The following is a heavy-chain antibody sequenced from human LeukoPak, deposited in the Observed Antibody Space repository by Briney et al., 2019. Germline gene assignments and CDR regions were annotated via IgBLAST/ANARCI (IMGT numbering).Heavy chain of an antibody. V-gene: IGHV4-59*01. D-gene: IGHD3-10*01. J-gene: IGHJ4*02. CDR2: IYYSGST. CDR3: ARDRGIWFGELL. Sequence: SETLSLTCTVSGGSISSYYWSWIRQPPGKGLKWIGYIYYSGSTNYNPSLKSRVTISVDTSKNQFSLKLSSVTAADTAVYYCARDRGIWFGELLWGQGTLVTVSS. CDR1: GGSISSYY.